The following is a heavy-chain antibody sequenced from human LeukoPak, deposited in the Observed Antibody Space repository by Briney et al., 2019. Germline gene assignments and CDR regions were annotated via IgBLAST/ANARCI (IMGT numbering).Heavy chain of an antibody. V-gene: IGHV4-39*01. CDR3: AGGGVGSWQLDY. CDR1: GDSISISNYY. CDR2: ISYSVT. D-gene: IGHD6-13*01. Sequence: PSETLSLTCTVSGDSISISNYYWGWIRQPPGRGLEWIGSISYSVTYYNPCLKSRLTISVDTSKNQFSLKLSSVTAADTAVYYCAGGGVGSWQLDYWGQGTLVTVSS. J-gene: IGHJ4*02.